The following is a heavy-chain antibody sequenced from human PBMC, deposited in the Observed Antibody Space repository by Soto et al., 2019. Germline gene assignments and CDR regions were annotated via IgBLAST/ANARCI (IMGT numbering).Heavy chain of an antibody. D-gene: IGHD1-20*01. CDR3: ARQDLTGTRTYYFDY. J-gene: IGHJ4*02. CDR1: GYSFTSYW. V-gene: IGHV5-51*01. Sequence: GESLKISCKGSGYSFTSYWIGWVSQMPGKGLEWMGIIYPGDSDTRYSPSFQGQVTISADKSISTAYLQWSSLKASDTAMYYCARQDLTGTRTYYFDYWGQGTLVTVSS. CDR2: IYPGDSDT.